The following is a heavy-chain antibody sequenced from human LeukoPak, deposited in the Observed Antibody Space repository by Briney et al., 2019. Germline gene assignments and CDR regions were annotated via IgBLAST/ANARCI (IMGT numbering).Heavy chain of an antibody. V-gene: IGHV1-2*02. CDR3: ARGKYDFWSADNPPFGY. CDR1: GYTFTGYY. Sequence: ASVKVSCKASGYTFTGYYMHWVRQAPGQGLEWMGWINHNSGGTNYAQKFQGRVTMTRDTSISTAYMELSRLRSDDTAVYYCARGKYDFWSADNPPFGYWGQGTLVTVSS. CDR2: INHNSGGT. D-gene: IGHD3-3*01. J-gene: IGHJ4*02.